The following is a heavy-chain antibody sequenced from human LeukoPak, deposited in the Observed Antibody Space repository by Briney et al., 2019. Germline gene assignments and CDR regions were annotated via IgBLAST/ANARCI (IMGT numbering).Heavy chain of an antibody. CDR1: GGSIRSSSYS. V-gene: IGHV4-39*01. Sequence: PSETLSLTCTVSGGSIRSSSYSWGWIRQPPGKGLEWIGSIFYSGSTYYNPSLKSRVTISVDTSRNQFSLKLSSVTAADTAVYYCARQYAAAGWVADYWGQGTLVTVSS. D-gene: IGHD6-13*01. CDR2: IFYSGST. CDR3: ARQYAAAGWVADY. J-gene: IGHJ4*02.